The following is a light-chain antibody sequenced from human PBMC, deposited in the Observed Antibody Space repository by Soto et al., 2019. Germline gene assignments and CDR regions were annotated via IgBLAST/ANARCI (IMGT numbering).Light chain of an antibody. Sequence: QSALTQPASVSGSLGQSVTISCTGSNSEVGGYDYVSWFQQHPGKAPQLIIFDVFNRPSGVSSRFSGSKSGYTASLTISVLQAEDEADYYCCSYTDNATPVFGGGTQLTVL. J-gene: IGLJ2*01. CDR2: DVF. CDR1: NSEVGGYDY. CDR3: CSYTDNATPV. V-gene: IGLV2-14*01.